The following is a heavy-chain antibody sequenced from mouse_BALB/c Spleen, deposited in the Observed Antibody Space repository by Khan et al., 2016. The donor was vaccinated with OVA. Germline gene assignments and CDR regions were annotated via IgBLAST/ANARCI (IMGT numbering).Heavy chain of an antibody. CDR2: ISYSGNT. V-gene: IGHV3-2*02. Sequence: EVKLQESGPGLVKPSQSLSLTCTVTGYSITSEYAWNWIRQFPGNKLEWMGYISYSGNTRYNPSLKSRISITRDTSKNQFFLQLNSVTTEDTATYYCARKDYYDYDPFPYWGQGTLVTVS. CDR3: ARKDYYDYDPFPY. D-gene: IGHD2-4*01. CDR1: GYSITSEYA. J-gene: IGHJ3*01.